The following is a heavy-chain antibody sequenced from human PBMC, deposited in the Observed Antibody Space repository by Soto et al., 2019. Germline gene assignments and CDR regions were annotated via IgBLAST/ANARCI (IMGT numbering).Heavy chain of an antibody. CDR1: GYTFTSYY. D-gene: IGHD3-16*01. CDR3: ARDPIMITLGGVHYFEY. V-gene: IGHV1-46*01. Sequence: ASVKVSCKASGYTFTSYYMHWVRQAPGQGLEWMGIINPSGGSTSYAQKFQGRVTMTRDTSTSTVYMELSSLRSEDTAVYYCARDPIMITLGGVHYFEYWGQGTLVSVSA. CDR2: INPSGGST. J-gene: IGHJ4*02.